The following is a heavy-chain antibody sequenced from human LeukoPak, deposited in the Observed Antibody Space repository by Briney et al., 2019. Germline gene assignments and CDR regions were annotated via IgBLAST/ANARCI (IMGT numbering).Heavy chain of an antibody. V-gene: IGHV3-30*03. CDR1: GFTFSTYG. CDR3: ACDAFDI. J-gene: IGHJ3*02. CDR2: ISYDGSTK. Sequence: GGSLRLSCTASGFTFSTYGMHWVRQAPGKGLEWVTLISYDGSTKYYSDSVKGRFTISRDNSKNTLYLQMNSLRAEDTAVYYCACDAFDIWGQGTMVTVSS.